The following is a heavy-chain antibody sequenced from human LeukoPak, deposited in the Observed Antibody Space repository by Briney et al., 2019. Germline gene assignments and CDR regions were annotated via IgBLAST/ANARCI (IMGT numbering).Heavy chain of an antibody. Sequence: PSETLSLTCTVSGGSISSSSYHWGWIRQPPGKGLEWIGSIYYSGSTYYNPSLKSRVTISVDTSKNQFSLKLSSVTAADTAVYYCARPKHGDAFDIWGQGTMVTVSS. CDR2: IYYSGST. J-gene: IGHJ3*02. V-gene: IGHV4-39*01. CDR1: GGSISSSSYH. CDR3: ARPKHGDAFDI.